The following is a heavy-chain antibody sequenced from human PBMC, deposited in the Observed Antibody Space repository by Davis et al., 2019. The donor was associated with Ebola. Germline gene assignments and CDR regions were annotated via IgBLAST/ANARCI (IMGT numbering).Heavy chain of an antibody. CDR1: GYSFTSYW. Sequence: GESLKISCNGSGYSFTSYWIGWFLPLPLQGLEWMGIIYPGDSDTRHSPSFQGQVTISADKSISTAYLQWSIMKASDTAMYYCARPNYYDSSGYSPSAFDIWGQGTMVTVSS. CDR3: ARPNYYDSSGYSPSAFDI. CDR2: IYPGDSDT. V-gene: IGHV5-51*01. D-gene: IGHD3-22*01. J-gene: IGHJ3*02.